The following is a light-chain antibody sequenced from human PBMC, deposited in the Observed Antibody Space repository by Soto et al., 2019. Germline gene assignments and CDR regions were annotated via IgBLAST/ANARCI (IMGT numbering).Light chain of an antibody. J-gene: IGKJ4*01. CDR3: QQYNNWPLT. CDR2: GAS. Sequence: EIVMTQSPATLSVSPGERATLSCRASQSVSSNLAWYLQKPGQAPRLVIYGASTRATGIPARFSGSGSGTEFTLTISSLQSEDFAVYYCQQYNNWPLTFGGGTKVEIK. CDR1: QSVSSN. V-gene: IGKV3-15*01.